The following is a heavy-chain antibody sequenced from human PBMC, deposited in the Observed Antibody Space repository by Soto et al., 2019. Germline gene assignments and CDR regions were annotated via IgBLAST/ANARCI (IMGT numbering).Heavy chain of an antibody. CDR1: GFTFSSYG. J-gene: IGHJ6*02. Sequence: QVQLVESGGGVVQPGRSLRLSCAASGFTFSSYGMHWVRQAPGKGLEWVAVISYDGSNKYYADSVKGRFTISRDNSKNTLHLQMNSLRAEDTAVYYCAKDIYLNSGYDLYYYYYGMDVWGQGTTVTVSS. CDR2: ISYDGSNK. V-gene: IGHV3-30*18. D-gene: IGHD5-12*01. CDR3: AKDIYLNSGYDLYYYYYGMDV.